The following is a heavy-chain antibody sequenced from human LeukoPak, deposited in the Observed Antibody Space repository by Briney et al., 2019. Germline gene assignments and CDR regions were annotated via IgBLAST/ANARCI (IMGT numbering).Heavy chain of an antibody. D-gene: IGHD2-15*01. CDR2: ISAYNGNT. Sequence: ASVKVSCKASGYTFTSYGISRVRQAPGQGLEWMGWISAYNGNTNYAQKLQGRVTMTTDTSTSTAYMELRSLRSDDTAVYYCARCGGSCYSDWFDPWGQGTLVTVSS. J-gene: IGHJ5*02. CDR1: GYTFTSYG. CDR3: ARCGGSCYSDWFDP. V-gene: IGHV1-18*01.